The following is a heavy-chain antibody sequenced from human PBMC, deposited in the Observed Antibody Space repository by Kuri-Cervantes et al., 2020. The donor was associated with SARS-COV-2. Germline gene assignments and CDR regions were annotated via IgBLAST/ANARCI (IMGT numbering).Heavy chain of an antibody. Sequence: GESLKISCAASGFTFSSYSMNWVRQAPGKGLEWVSSISSSSSYIYYADSVKGRFTISRDNAKNSLYLQMNSLRAEDMAVYYCAREPHFGDLDFWGQGTLVTVSS. J-gene: IGHJ4*02. V-gene: IGHV3-21*01. CDR2: ISSSSSYI. CDR1: GFTFSSYS. CDR3: AREPHFGDLDF. D-gene: IGHD3-10*01.